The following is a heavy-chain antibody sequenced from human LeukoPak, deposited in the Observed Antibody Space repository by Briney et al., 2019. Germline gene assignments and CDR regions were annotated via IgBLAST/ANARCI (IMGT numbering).Heavy chain of an antibody. CDR1: GFTFSSYS. J-gene: IGHJ3*02. V-gene: IGHV3-48*04. D-gene: IGHD3-9*01. CDR3: ARENFAIYAFDI. Sequence: HPGGSLRLSCAASGFTFSSYSMNWVRQAPGKGLEWVSYISSISSSSTYYADSVKGRFTISRDNAKNSLYLQMNSLRAEDTAVYYCARENFAIYAFDIWGQGTMVTVSS. CDR2: ISSISSSST.